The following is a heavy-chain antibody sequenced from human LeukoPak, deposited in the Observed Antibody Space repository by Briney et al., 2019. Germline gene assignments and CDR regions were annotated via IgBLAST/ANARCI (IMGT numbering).Heavy chain of an antibody. Sequence: GGSLRLSCAASGFTFSSYWMSWVRQAPGKGREWVANIKQDGSEKYYVDSVKGRFTISRDNAKNSLYLQMNSLRAEDTAVYYCARQLYSSSWFDDYWGQGTLVTVSS. D-gene: IGHD6-13*01. CDR2: IKQDGSEK. CDR3: ARQLYSSSWFDDY. V-gene: IGHV3-7*02. J-gene: IGHJ4*02. CDR1: GFTFSSYW.